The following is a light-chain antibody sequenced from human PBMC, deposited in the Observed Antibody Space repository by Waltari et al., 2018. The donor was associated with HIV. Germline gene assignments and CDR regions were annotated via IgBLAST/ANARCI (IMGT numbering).Light chain of an antibody. CDR3: QSVDSSATYWV. CDR2: KDS. CDR1: AVPDQY. Sequence: SYALRQPHSVSVSPGQTARITCSGDAVPDQYVYWYQQKPGQAPLLVIFKDSERPSGIPERFSGSSSGTTVTLTVTGVQAEDEADYYCQSVDSSATYWVFGGGTKLTVL. J-gene: IGLJ3*02. V-gene: IGLV3-25*03.